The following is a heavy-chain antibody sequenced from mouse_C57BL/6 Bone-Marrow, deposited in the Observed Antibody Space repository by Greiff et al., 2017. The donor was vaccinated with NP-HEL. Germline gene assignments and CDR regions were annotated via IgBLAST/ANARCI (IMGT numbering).Heavy chain of an antibody. J-gene: IGHJ2*01. CDR1: GYTFTSYW. CDR3: ARKRDSSGYLDY. Sequence: QVQLQQPGAELVKPGASVKLSCKASGYTFTSYWMHWVKQRPGQGLEWIGMIHPNSGSTNYNEKFKSKATLTVDKSSSTAYMQLSSLTSEDSAVNYCARKRDSSGYLDYWGQGTTLTVSS. D-gene: IGHD3-2*02. V-gene: IGHV1-64*01. CDR2: IHPNSGST.